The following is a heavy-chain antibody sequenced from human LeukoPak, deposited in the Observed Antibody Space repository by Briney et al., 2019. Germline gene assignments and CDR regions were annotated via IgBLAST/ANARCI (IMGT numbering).Heavy chain of an antibody. CDR3: ARFGTTVTRNY. D-gene: IGHD4-17*01. Sequence: GGSLRLSCAASGLTFSSYEMNWVRQAPGKGLEWVSYISSSGSTIYYADSVKGRFTISRDNAKNSLYLQMNSLRAEDTAVYYCARFGTTVTRNYWGQGTLVTVSS. CDR2: ISSSGSTI. CDR1: GLTFSSYE. V-gene: IGHV3-48*03. J-gene: IGHJ4*02.